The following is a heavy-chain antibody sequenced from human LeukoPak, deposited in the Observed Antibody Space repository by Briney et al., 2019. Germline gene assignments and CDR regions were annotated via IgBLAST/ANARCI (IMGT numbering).Heavy chain of an antibody. J-gene: IGHJ4*02. CDR3: ARAVAAARHDY. D-gene: IGHD6-13*01. Sequence: KPSETLSLTCAVYGGSFSGYYWSWIRQPPGKGLEWIGEINHSGSTNYNPSLKSRVTISVDTSKNQFSLKLSPVTAADTAVYYCARAVAAARHDYWGQGTLVTVSS. V-gene: IGHV4-34*01. CDR2: INHSGST. CDR1: GGSFSGYY.